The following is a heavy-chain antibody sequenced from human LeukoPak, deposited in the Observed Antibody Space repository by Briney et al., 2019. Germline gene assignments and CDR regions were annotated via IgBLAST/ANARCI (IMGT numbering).Heavy chain of an antibody. J-gene: IGHJ4*02. CDR2: ISYDGSNK. CDR1: GFTFSSYG. CDR3: AKDLAGYYDFWSGYYFALDY. D-gene: IGHD3-3*01. Sequence: GGSLRLSCAASGFTFSSYGMHWVRQAPGKGLEWVAVISYDGSNKYYADSVKGRFTISRDNSKNTLYLQMNSLRAEDTAVYYCAKDLAGYYDFWSGYYFALDYWGQGTLSPSPQ. V-gene: IGHV3-30*18.